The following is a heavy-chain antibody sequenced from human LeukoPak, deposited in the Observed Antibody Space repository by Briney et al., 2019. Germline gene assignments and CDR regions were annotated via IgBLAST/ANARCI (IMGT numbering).Heavy chain of an antibody. CDR3: ARDGRYSYGHDAFDT. D-gene: IGHD5-18*01. Sequence: GGSLRLSCAASGFTVSSNYMSWVRQAPGKGLEWVSVIYSGGSTYYADSVKGRFTISRDNSKNTLYLQMNSLRAEDTAVYYCARDGRYSYGHDAFDTWGQGTMVTVSS. CDR2: IYSGGST. J-gene: IGHJ3*02. V-gene: IGHV3-53*01. CDR1: GFTVSSNY.